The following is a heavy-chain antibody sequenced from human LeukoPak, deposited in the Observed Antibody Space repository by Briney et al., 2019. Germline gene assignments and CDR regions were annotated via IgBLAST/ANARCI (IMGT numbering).Heavy chain of an antibody. Sequence: ASVKVSCKASGYTFTSYGISWVRQAPGQGLEWMGWISAYNGNTNYAQKLQGRVTMTTDTSTSTAYMELRSLRSDDTAVYYCARGPITIFGVVIINHFDYWGQGTLVTVSS. CDR2: ISAYNGNT. CDR3: ARGPITIFGVVIINHFDY. CDR1: GYTFTSYG. V-gene: IGHV1-18*01. J-gene: IGHJ4*02. D-gene: IGHD3-3*01.